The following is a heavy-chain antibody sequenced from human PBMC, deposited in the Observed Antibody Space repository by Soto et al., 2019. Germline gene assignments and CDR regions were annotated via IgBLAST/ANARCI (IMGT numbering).Heavy chain of an antibody. J-gene: IGHJ4*02. V-gene: IGHV1-69*01. CDR1: GGPFSDYA. CDR3: ARDLDYYGSGNYYNRIDY. Sequence: QVQLVQSGAEVKKPGSSVKVSCKVSGGPFSDYAVSWVRQAPGQGLGWMGGIIPMFGTANYAQKFQGRVTITADESTTTAYMELSSLRSEDTAVYYCARDLDYYGSGNYYNRIDYWGQGTLVTVSS. CDR2: IIPMFGTA. D-gene: IGHD3-10*01.